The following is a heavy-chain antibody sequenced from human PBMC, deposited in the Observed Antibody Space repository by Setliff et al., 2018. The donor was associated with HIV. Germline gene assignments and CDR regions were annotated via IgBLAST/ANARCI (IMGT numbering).Heavy chain of an antibody. J-gene: IGHJ5*02. CDR3: ARGPLSSSWYNWFDP. CDR1: GFTFREKA. CDR2: ISGRGAST. V-gene: IGHV3-23*01. Sequence: GGSLRLSCVASGFTFREKAMTWVRQPPGKGLEWVSGISGRGASTYYADAARDRFTISRDNSRDTVFLEMNSLRAEDTAVYYCARGPLSSSWYNWFDPWGQGTLVTVSS. D-gene: IGHD6-13*01.